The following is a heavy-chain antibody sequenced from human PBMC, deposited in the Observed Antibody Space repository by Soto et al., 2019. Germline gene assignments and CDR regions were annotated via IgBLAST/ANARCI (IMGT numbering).Heavy chain of an antibody. CDR1: GGTLRNYG. CDR2: IIPVFGTA. V-gene: IGHV1-69*13. Sequence: SVKVSCKASGGTLRNYGISWVRQAPGQGLEWMGGIIPVFGTANYAQKFQGRVTITADESTSTVYMDVTSLRSEDTAVIVVTTYYGMDVWGQGTTVTVSS. J-gene: IGHJ6*02. CDR3: TTYYGMDV. D-gene: IGHD4-17*01.